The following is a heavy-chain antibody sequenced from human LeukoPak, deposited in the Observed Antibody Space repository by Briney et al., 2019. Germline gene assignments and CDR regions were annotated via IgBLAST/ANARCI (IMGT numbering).Heavy chain of an antibody. D-gene: IGHD3-16*01. J-gene: IGHJ4*02. CDR1: GYKFTDDY. Sequence: ASVKVSCKASGYKFTDDYMHWVRQAPGQGLEFMGWINPDSGFTNYAQKFKGRVTMTRDTSISTAYLEVRSLTSDDTAVYYCAPTAEAYTSWWKVWGQGTLITVSS. CDR2: INPDSGFT. CDR3: APTAEAYTSWWKV. V-gene: IGHV1-2*02.